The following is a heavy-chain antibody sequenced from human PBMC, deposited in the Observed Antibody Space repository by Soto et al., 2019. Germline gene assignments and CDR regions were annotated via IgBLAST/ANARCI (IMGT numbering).Heavy chain of an antibody. J-gene: IGHJ4*02. Sequence: PGGSLRLSCAASNLTFSNTWMNWVRQAPGKGLEWVGRIKSNNDGGTTDYAAPVKGRFTISRDDSKGTLYLQMNSLDPEDTAVYYCNTVGSITTAGTPFDYWGQGTLVTVSS. CDR1: NLTFSNTW. CDR2: IKSNNDGGTT. V-gene: IGHV3-15*07. D-gene: IGHD6-13*01. CDR3: NTVGSITTAGTPFDY.